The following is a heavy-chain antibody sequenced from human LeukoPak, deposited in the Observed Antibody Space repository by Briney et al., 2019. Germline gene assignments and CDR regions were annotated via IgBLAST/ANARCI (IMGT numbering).Heavy chain of an antibody. J-gene: IGHJ4*02. CDR1: GGTFSSYA. Sequence: SVKVSCKASGGTFSSYAISWVRQAPGQGLELMGGIIPIFGTANYAQKFQGRVTITADESTSTAYMELSSLRSEDTAVYYCARGNLTYYDFWSGYHFDYWGQGTLVTVSS. CDR3: ARGNLTYYDFWSGYHFDY. V-gene: IGHV1-69*13. CDR2: IIPIFGTA. D-gene: IGHD3-3*01.